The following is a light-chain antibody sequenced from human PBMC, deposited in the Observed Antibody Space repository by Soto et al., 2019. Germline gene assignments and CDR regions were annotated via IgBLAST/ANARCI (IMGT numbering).Light chain of an antibody. V-gene: IGLV2-23*01. CDR3: CSNAVGSTYV. J-gene: IGLJ1*01. CDR1: STDVGSHKL. CDR2: EAY. Sequence: QSVLTQPASLSGSPGQSITISCTGTSTDVGSHKLVSWYQQYPGNAPKLIIFEAYKRPSGVSNRFSGSKSGSTASLTISGLQAEDEADYYCCSNAVGSTYVFGTGTKVTVL.